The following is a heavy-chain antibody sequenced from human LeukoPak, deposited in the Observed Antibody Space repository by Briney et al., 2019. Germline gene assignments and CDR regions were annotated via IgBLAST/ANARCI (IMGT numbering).Heavy chain of an antibody. CDR3: VKDMMPGYSYGHIFDH. Sequence: PGGSLRLSCAVSGFTFDDYAMHWVRQAPGKGLEWVSLISWDGVSRYYVDSVKGRFTISRDNTKNFLYLQMKNLTAEDSALYHCVKDMMPGYSYGHIFDHWGQGTLVTVSS. J-gene: IGHJ4*02. V-gene: IGHV3-43D*04. CDR2: ISWDGVSR. CDR1: GFTFDDYA. D-gene: IGHD5-18*01.